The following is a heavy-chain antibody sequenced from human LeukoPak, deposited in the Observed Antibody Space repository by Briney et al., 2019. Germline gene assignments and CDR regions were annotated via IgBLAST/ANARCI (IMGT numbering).Heavy chain of an antibody. CDR3: ARDLGYCSGGSSSLPNWFDP. Sequence: GASVKVSCKASGYTFTSYYMHWVRQAPGQGLEWMGIINPSGDSTSYAQKFQGRVTMTRDTSTSTVYMELSSLRSEDTAVYYCARDLGYCSGGSSSLPNWFDPWGQGTLVTVSS. CDR2: INPSGDST. J-gene: IGHJ5*02. D-gene: IGHD2-15*01. CDR1: GYTFTSYY. V-gene: IGHV1-46*01.